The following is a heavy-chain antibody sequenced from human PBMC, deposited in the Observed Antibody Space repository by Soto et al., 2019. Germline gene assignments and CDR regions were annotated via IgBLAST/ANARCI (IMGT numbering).Heavy chain of an antibody. D-gene: IGHD6-13*01. J-gene: IGHJ4*02. CDR3: ARALGAAAGTGVDY. V-gene: IGHV1-69*01. CDR2: IIPIFGTA. CDR1: GGTFSSYA. Sequence: QVQLVQSGAEVKKPGSSVKVSCKASGGTFSSYAISWVRQAPGQGLEWMGGIIPIFGTANYAQKFQGRVTITADESTSTDYMELSSLRSEDTAVYYCARALGAAAGTGVDYWGQGTLVTVSS.